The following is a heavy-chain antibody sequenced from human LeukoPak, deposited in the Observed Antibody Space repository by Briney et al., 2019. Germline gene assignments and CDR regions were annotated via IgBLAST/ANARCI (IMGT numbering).Heavy chain of an antibody. CDR3: ASQVTKSAFDI. CDR2: INPNSGGT. D-gene: IGHD4-17*01. J-gene: IGHJ3*02. CDR1: GYTFTGYY. V-gene: IGHV1-2*02. Sequence: ASVMVSCKAPGYTFTGYYMHWVRQAPGQGLEWMGWINPNSGGTHYAQKFQGRVTMTRDTSISTAYMELTRLRSDDTAVYYCASQVTKSAFDIWGQGTLVTVSS.